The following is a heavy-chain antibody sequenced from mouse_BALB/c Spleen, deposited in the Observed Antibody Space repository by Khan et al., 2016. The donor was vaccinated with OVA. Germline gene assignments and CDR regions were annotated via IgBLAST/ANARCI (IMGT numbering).Heavy chain of an antibody. V-gene: IGHV5-6-5*01. Sequence: EVELVESGGGLVKPGGSLKLSCAASGFTFSNYAMSWVRQTPEKRLEWVASISSGGSTYYPDSVKGRFTISRDNARNILYLQMSSLRSEDTAIYYCARDDWFAYWGQGTLVTVSA. CDR1: GFTFSNYA. CDR3: ARDDWFAY. J-gene: IGHJ3*01. CDR2: ISSGGST.